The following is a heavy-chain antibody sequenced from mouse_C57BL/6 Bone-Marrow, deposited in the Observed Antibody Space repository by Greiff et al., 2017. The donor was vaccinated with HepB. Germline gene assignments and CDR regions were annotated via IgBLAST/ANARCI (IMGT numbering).Heavy chain of an antibody. CDR2: INPNNGGT. CDR3: ARRQCLYYSNYDAMDY. V-gene: IGHV1-18*01. Sequence: VQLQQSGPELVKPGASVKIPCKASGYTFTDYNMDWVKQSHGKSLEWIGDINPNNGGTIYNQKFKGKATLTVDKSSSTAYMELRSLTSEDTAVYYCARRQCLYYSNYDAMDYWGQGTSVTVSS. J-gene: IGHJ4*01. D-gene: IGHD2-5*01. CDR1: GYTFTDYN.